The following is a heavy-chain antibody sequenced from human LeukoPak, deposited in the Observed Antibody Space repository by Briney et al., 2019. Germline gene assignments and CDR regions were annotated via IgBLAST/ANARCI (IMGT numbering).Heavy chain of an antibody. V-gene: IGHV1-18*01. J-gene: IGHJ4*02. CDR3: ARVGVSTAMVPSDY. Sequence: ASVNVSCKASGYTFTSYGISWVRQAPRQGLEWMGWISAYNGNTNYAQKLQGRVTMTTDTSTSTAYMELRSLRSDDTAVYYCARVGVSTAMVPSDYWGQGTLVTVSS. CDR1: GYTFTSYG. CDR2: ISAYNGNT. D-gene: IGHD5-18*01.